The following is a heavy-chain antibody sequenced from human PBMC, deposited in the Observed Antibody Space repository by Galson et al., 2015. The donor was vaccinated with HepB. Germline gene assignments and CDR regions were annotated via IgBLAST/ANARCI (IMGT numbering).Heavy chain of an antibody. CDR1: GYTFTSYY. Sequence: SVKVSCKASGYTFTSYYMHWVRQAPGQGLEWMGIINPSGGSTSYAQKFQGRVTMTRDTSTSTVYMELSSLRSEDTAVYYCARDRVLAARGGLGFYFDYWGQGTLVTVSS. CDR3: ARDRVLAARGGLGFYFDY. V-gene: IGHV1-46*01. D-gene: IGHD3-16*01. CDR2: INPSGGST. J-gene: IGHJ4*02.